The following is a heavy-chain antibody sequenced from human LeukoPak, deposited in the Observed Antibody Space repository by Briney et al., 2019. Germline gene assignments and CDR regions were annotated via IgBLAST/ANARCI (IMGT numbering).Heavy chain of an antibody. D-gene: IGHD3-22*01. CDR2: IYYSGST. CDR1: GGSISSYY. Sequence: SETLSLTFTVSGGSISSYYWSWIRQPPGKGLEWIGYIYYSGSTNYNPSLKSRVTISVDTSKNQFSLKLSSVTAADTAVYYCARRRLVRGPDVVNPFDYWGQGTLVTVSS. J-gene: IGHJ4*02. V-gene: IGHV4-59*08. CDR3: ARRRLVRGPDVVNPFDY.